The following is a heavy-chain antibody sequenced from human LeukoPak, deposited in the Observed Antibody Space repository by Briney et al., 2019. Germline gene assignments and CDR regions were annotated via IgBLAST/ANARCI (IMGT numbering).Heavy chain of an antibody. CDR2: IYYSGST. CDR1: GGSISSYY. CDR3: ARETSMVRGVNWFDP. J-gene: IGHJ5*02. V-gene: IGHV4-59*01. D-gene: IGHD3-10*01. Sequence: SETLSLTCTVSGGSISSYYWSWIRQPPGKGLEWIGYIYYSGSTNYNPSLKSRVTISVDTSKNQFSLKLRSVTAADTAVYYCARETSMVRGVNWFDPWGQGTLVTVFS.